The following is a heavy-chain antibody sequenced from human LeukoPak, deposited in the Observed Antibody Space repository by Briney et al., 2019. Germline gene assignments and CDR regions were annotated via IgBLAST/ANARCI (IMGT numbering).Heavy chain of an antibody. V-gene: IGHV1-2*02. CDR2: INPNSGGT. CDR1: GYSFTNYA. CDR3: ARLDGSTSGYPH. J-gene: IGHJ4*02. D-gene: IGHD3-22*01. Sequence: ASVKVSCKASGYSFTNYAMNWVRQAPGQGLEWVGWINPNSGGTNYAQKFQGRVTMTRDTSISTAYMELSRLLSGDTAVYYCARLDGSTSGYPHWGQGTLVTVSS.